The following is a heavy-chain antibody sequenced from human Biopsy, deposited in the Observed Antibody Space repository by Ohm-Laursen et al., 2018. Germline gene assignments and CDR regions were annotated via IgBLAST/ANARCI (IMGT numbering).Heavy chain of an antibody. CDR2: VFDRGTT. J-gene: IGHJ6*02. CDR3: ARDSGILNYGNFKYYHYYGMDA. V-gene: IGHV4-59*01. CDR1: GDSITRSY. D-gene: IGHD4-11*01. Sequence: GTLSLTCTLSGDSITRSYWSWIRQSPGKGLEWIGHVFDRGTTNYNPSLQSRVSISVDTSRNQVSLTLSSVTAADTAVYYCARDSGILNYGNFKYYHYYGMDAWGQGTKVTVSS.